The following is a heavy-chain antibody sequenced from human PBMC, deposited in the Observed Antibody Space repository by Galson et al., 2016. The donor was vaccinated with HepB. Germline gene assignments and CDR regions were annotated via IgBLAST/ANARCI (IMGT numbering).Heavy chain of an antibody. CDR2: ISVAGGTT. CDR3: AKQGDSGDSLAHFDS. D-gene: IGHD2-21*02. V-gene: IGHV3-23*01. Sequence: APGKGLEWVSGISVAGGTTYYADSVKGRFTISRDNSRNTLSLEMNNLRVEDTAIYYCAKQGDSGDSLAHFDSWGQGTLVTVSS. J-gene: IGHJ4*02.